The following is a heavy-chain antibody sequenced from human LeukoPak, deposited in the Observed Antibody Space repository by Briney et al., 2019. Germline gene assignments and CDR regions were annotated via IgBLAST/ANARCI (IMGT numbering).Heavy chain of an antibody. CDR1: GFTFSSYW. CDR3: AKSTRAVMAMMDV. D-gene: IGHD3-16*01. Sequence: GGSLRLSCAASGFTFSSYWMSWVRQAPGKGLEWVANIKQDGSEKYYVDSVKGRFTISRDNAKNSLFLQMNSLRAEDTAVYFCAKSTRAVMAMMDVWGKGTPVTVSS. CDR2: IKQDGSEK. V-gene: IGHV3-7*01. J-gene: IGHJ6*04.